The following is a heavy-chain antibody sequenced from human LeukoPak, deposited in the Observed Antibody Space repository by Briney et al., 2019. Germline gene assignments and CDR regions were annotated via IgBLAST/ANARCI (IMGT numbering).Heavy chain of an antibody. CDR3: AREPSSHFT. CDR2: IKQDGSDT. Sequence: GGSLRLSCAGSGFTFGNSWMNWFRQAPGKGLEWVAHIKQDGSDTYVDSVKCRFTISRDIAKTSLLLHLNSLTTEDSPVYYSAREPSSHFTWGQGTLVTVSS. V-gene: IGHV3-7*01. CDR1: GFTFGNSW. D-gene: IGHD3-3*02. J-gene: IGHJ4*02.